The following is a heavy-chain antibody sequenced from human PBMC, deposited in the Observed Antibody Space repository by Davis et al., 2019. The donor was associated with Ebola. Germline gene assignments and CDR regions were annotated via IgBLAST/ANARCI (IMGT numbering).Heavy chain of an antibody. D-gene: IGHD3-3*01. CDR2: TNPDGSQK. J-gene: IGHJ4*02. Sequence: GESLKISCAPSGFTFSTNWMSWVRQAPGKGPEWVAKTNPDGSQKYYVDSVKGRFTISRDNAKNSLYLQMNSLRAEDTAVYYCAKEGGVVNLDYWGQGTLVTVSS. V-gene: IGHV3-7*01. CDR3: AKEGGVVNLDY. CDR1: GFTFSTNW.